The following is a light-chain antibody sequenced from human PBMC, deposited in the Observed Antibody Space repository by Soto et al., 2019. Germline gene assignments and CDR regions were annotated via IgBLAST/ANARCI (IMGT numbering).Light chain of an antibody. V-gene: IGKV1-9*01. J-gene: IGKJ5*01. CDR1: QDISTF. CDR2: EAA. Sequence: IQLTQSRSSLSASVGDRVTITCRARQDISTFLAWYQQKXGXAPKLLXYEAATLQSGVPPRFSGSGSGTELTLTISGMLPEDFAAYHCQQLYTFPFTFGHGKRLEI. CDR3: QQLYTFPFT.